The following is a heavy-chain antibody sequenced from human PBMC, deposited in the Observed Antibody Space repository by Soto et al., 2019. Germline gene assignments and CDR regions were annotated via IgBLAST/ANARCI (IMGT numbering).Heavy chain of an antibody. J-gene: IGHJ4*02. CDR2: ISGSGGST. CDR1: GFTFSSYA. V-gene: IGHV3-23*01. Sequence: QPGGSLRLSCAASGFTFSSYAMSWVRQAPGKGLEWVSAISGSGGSTYYADSVKGRFTISRDNSKNTLYLQMNSLRAEDTAVYYCAKWFTAERELDPCPFDYWGQGTLVTVSS. D-gene: IGHD1-1*01. CDR3: AKWFTAERELDPCPFDY.